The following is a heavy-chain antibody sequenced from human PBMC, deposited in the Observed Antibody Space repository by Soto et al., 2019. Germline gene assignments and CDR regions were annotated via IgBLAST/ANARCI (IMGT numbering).Heavy chain of an antibody. V-gene: IGHV3-48*01. J-gene: IGHJ4*02. Sequence: EVQLVESGGGLLQPGGSLRLSCAASGFTFSSYSMNWVRQAPGKGLEWVSYISSSSSTIYYADSVKGRFTNSRDNAKNALYLQMNSLSAEDTAVYYCSKVVISRSYLDYWGQGTLVTVSS. CDR3: SKVVISRSYLDY. CDR1: GFTFSSYS. D-gene: IGHD3-10*01. CDR2: ISSSSSTI.